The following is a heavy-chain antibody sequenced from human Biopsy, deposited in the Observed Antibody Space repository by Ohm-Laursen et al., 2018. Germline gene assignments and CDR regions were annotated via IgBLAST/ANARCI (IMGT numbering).Heavy chain of an antibody. CDR1: GDSTRNYY. CDR2: IYPGGGT. J-gene: IGHJ3*02. V-gene: IGHV4-4*07. Sequence: PSQTLSLTCTVSGDSTRNYYWSWIRQAAGKGLEWIGRIYPGGGTIYNPSLKSRVTMSVDTSKNHFSLNLNSVTAADTAVYYCAGIVLGPTNDAFDIWGQGTMVTVSS. D-gene: IGHD1-26*01. CDR3: AGIVLGPTNDAFDI.